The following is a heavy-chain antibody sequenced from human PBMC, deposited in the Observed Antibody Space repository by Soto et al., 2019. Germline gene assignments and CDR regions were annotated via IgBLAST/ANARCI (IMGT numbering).Heavy chain of an antibody. Sequence: GGSLRLSCAASGFTFSSYGMNWVRQAPGKGLEWVSSISSSSSYIYYADSVKGRFTISRDNAKNSLYLQMNSLRAEDTAVYYCARDYGPYYYDSSGYYYIWGQGTLVTVSS. J-gene: IGHJ4*02. CDR1: GFTFSSYG. V-gene: IGHV3-21*01. CDR2: ISSSSSYI. CDR3: ARDYGPYYYDSSGYYYI. D-gene: IGHD3-22*01.